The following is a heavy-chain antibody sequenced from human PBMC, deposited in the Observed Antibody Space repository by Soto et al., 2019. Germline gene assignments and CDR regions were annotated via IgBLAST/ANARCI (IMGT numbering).Heavy chain of an antibody. V-gene: IGHV3-30-3*01. D-gene: IGHD5-18*01. Sequence: GGSLRLSCEASGFTFSDYTLYWVRQAPGKGLEWLAGISKDGTKKDYADSVKGRFTISRDNFRNTFYLQMDSLRSEDTALYYCAREGTTDSFYYYGLDVWGPGTTVTVSS. CDR2: ISKDGTKK. CDR1: GFTFSDYT. CDR3: AREGTTDSFYYYGLDV. J-gene: IGHJ6*02.